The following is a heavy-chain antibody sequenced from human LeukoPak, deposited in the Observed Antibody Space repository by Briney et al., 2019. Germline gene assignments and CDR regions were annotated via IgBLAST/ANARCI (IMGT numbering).Heavy chain of an antibody. CDR1: GYTFTSYY. Sequence: ASVKVSCKASGYTFTSYYMHWVRQAPGQGLEWMGIINPSGGSTSYAQKFQGRVTMTRDTSASTLYMELSSLRSEDAAVYYCARERTAGYGKARFDYWGQGTLVTVSS. CDR2: INPSGGST. V-gene: IGHV1-46*01. J-gene: IGHJ4*02. D-gene: IGHD5-18*01. CDR3: ARERTAGYGKARFDY.